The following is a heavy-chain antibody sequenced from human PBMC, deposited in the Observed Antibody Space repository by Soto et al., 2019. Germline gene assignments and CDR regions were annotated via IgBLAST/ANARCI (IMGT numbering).Heavy chain of an antibody. CDR1: GFTFSSYG. V-gene: IGHV3-30*18. J-gene: IGHJ6*02. CDR3: AKALGDFWSGYENYYYYGMDV. CDR2: ISYDGSNK. Sequence: ESGGGVVQPGRSLRLSCAASGFTFSSYGMHWVRQAPGKGLEWVAVISYDGSNKYYADSVKGRFTISRDNSKNTLYLQMNSLRAEDTAVYYCAKALGDFWSGYENYYYYGMDVWGQGTTVTVSS. D-gene: IGHD3-3*01.